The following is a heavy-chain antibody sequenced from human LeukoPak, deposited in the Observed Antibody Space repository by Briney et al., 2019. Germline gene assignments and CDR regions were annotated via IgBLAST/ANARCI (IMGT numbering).Heavy chain of an antibody. CDR2: ISTSGST. CDR1: GGSISSYY. V-gene: IGHV4-4*07. J-gene: IGHJ4*02. D-gene: IGHD1-26*01. CDR3: ARAAGRDTTSGLDIDY. Sequence: PSETLSLTCTVSGGSISSYYWSWIRQPPGKGLEWIGRISTSGSTKYNPSLKSRVIVSVNTSKNQFSLKLSSVTAADTAVYYCARAAGRDTTSGLDIDYWGQGTLVTVSS.